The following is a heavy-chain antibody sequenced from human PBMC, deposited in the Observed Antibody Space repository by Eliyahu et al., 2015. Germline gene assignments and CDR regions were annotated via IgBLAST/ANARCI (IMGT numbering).Heavy chain of an antibody. V-gene: IGHV4-4*02. CDR3: ARVTTHYYYYYYMDV. D-gene: IGHD4-17*01. Sequence: QVQLQESGPGLVKPSGTLSLTXPXXGGXISSSNWWSWVRQPPGKGLEWIGEIYHSGSTNHNPSLKSRVTISVDKSKNQFSLKLSSVTAADTAVYYCARVTTHYYYYYYMDVWGKGTTVTVSS. CDR1: GGXISSSNW. CDR2: IYHSGST. J-gene: IGHJ6*03.